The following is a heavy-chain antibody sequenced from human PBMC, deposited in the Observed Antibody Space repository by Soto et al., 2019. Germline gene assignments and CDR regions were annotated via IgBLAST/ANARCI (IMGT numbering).Heavy chain of an antibody. Sequence: SETLSLTCTISGDSISISSYYWAWIRQPPGKGLGWIGSMYYSGSTYNNPSLKSRVTMSVDTPKNQFSLKLSSVTAADTVVFFCARFGYSRGWYDVGWAMDAFIIWGKGTMVT. V-gene: IGHV4-39*01. CDR2: MYYSGST. CDR3: ARFGYSRGWYDVGWAMDAFII. CDR1: GDSISISSYY. D-gene: IGHD6-19*01. J-gene: IGHJ3*02.